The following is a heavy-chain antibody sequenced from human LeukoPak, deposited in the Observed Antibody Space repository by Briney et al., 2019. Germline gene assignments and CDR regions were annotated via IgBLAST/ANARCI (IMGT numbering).Heavy chain of an antibody. J-gene: IGHJ5*02. D-gene: IGHD6-6*01. CDR1: GFTFSSYG. V-gene: IGHV3-30*02. CDR2: IRYDGSNK. Sequence: GGSLRHSCAASGFTFSSYGMHWVRQAPGKGLEWVAFIRYDGSNKYYADSVKGRFTISRDNSKNTLYLQMNSLRAEDTAVYYCAKGVAARPRWFDPWGQGTLVTVSS. CDR3: AKGVAARPRWFDP.